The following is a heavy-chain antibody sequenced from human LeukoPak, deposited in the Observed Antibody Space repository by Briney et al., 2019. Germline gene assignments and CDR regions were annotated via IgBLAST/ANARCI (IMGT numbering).Heavy chain of an antibody. CDR3: ARNVGWFRFDY. J-gene: IGHJ4*02. D-gene: IGHD2-15*01. Sequence: GGSLRLSCAASGFTFSTYWMDWVRQAPGKGLEWVANIKGDGSEKYYEDSVKGRFTISRDNAKNSLYLQMNSLRAEDTAVYYCARNVGWFRFDYWGQGTLVTVSS. CDR1: GFTFSTYW. CDR2: IKGDGSEK. V-gene: IGHV3-7*03.